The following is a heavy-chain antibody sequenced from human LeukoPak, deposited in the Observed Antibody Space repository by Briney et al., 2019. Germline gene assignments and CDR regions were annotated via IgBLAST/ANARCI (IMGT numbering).Heavy chain of an antibody. CDR2: INHSGST. V-gene: IGHV4-34*08. D-gene: IGHD6-19*01. Sequence: GSLRLSCAASGFTFSSYAMSWIRQPPGKGLEWIGEINHSGSTNYNPSLKSRVTISVDTSKNQFSLQLNSVTPEDKGVYLLSKETGPTLQIWGYSSGWAHFDYWGQGTLVTVSS. CDR1: GFTFSSYA. J-gene: IGHJ4*02. CDR3: SKETGPTLQIWGYSSGWAHFDY.